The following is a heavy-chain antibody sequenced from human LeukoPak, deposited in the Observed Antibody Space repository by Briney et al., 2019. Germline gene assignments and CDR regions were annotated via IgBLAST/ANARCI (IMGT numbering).Heavy chain of an antibody. CDR1: GYTFTSYD. V-gene: IGHV1-8*02. J-gene: IGHJ4*02. CDR2: MNPNSGNT. CDR3: ARESGFYGSGSRY. Sequence: ASVKVSCKASGYTFTSYDINWVRQATGQGLEWMGWMNPNSGNTGYAQKFQGRVIMTRNPSISTAYMELSSLRSDDTAVYYCARESGFYGSGSRYWGQGTLVTVSS. D-gene: IGHD3-10*01.